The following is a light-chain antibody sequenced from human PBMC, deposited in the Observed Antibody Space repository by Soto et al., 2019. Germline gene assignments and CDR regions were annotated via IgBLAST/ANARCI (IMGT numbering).Light chain of an antibody. CDR3: YSYTRSSTVV. Sequence: QSALTQPASVSGSPGQSITISCTGTSSDVGGYKYVSWYHQYPGKAPKLMIYEVSNRPSGVSDRVSGSKSGNTAYLTISGLQAEDEGDYYCYSYTRSSTVVFGGGTELT. J-gene: IGLJ2*01. CDR2: EVS. V-gene: IGLV2-14*01. CDR1: SSDVGGYKY.